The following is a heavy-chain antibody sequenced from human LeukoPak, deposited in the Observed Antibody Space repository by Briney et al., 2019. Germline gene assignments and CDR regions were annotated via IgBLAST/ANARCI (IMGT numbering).Heavy chain of an antibody. Sequence: GGSLRLSCAASGFTFSDHYMDWVRQAPGKGLEWVGRTRNKANSYTTEYAASVKGRFTISRDDSKNSLYLQMNSLKTEDTAVYFCARVACSSTTCYQRAFDIWGQGTMVTVSS. CDR3: ARVACSSTTCYQRAFDI. D-gene: IGHD2-2*01. CDR1: GFTFSDHY. V-gene: IGHV3-72*01. CDR2: TRNKANSYTT. J-gene: IGHJ3*02.